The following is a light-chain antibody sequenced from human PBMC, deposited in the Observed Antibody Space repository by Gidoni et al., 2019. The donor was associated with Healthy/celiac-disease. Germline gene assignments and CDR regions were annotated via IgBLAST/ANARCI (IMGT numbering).Light chain of an antibody. CDR2: QVS. CDR3: SSYTSSSTLGVV. V-gene: IGLV2-18*02. Sequence: QSALTQPPSVPGSPRQSVPIPCTGTSSDVGSYNRVSWYQQHPGTAPKLMIYQVSNRASGVPDRFSGSKSGNTASLTISGLQAEDEADYYCSSYTSSSTLGVVFGGGTKLTVL. CDR1: SSDVGSYNR. J-gene: IGLJ2*01.